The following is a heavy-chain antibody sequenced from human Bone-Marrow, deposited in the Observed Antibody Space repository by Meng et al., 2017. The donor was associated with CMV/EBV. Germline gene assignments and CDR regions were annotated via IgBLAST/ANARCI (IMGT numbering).Heavy chain of an antibody. CDR2: IYYSGST. CDR3: SRGETRYYFDY. CDR1: GGSISSGGYY. Sequence: SEPLSLTCTVSGGSISSGGYYWSWIRQHPGKGLEWIGYIYYSGSTYYNPSLKSRVTISVDTSKNQFSLKLSSVTAADTAVYYCSRGETRYYFDYWGQGTLVTVSS. J-gene: IGHJ4*02. V-gene: IGHV4-31*03.